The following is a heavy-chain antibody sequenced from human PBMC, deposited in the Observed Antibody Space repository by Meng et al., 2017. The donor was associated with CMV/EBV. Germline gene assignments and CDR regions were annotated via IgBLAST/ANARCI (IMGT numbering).Heavy chain of an antibody. CDR2: ISSSGSTI. V-gene: IGHV3-48*03. Sequence: GGSLRLSCAASGFTFSSYEMNWVRQAPGKGLEWVSYISSSGSTIYYADSVKGRFTISRDNAKNSLYLQMNSLRAEDTAVYYCAREGLASCSSTSCYVYYYYGMDVWDQGTTVTVSS. CDR3: AREGLASCSSTSCYVYYYYGMDV. CDR1: GFTFSSYE. J-gene: IGHJ6*02. D-gene: IGHD2-2*01.